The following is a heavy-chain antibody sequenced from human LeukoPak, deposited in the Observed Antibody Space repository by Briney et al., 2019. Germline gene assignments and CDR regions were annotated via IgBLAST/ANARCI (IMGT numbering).Heavy chain of an antibody. CDR1: GGSIINYY. V-gene: IGHV4-59*07. CDR2: IYSSGST. D-gene: IGHD5-12*01. CDR3: ARGVSGYSKVDY. J-gene: IGHJ4*02. Sequence: SDTLSFTCTVSGGSIINYYWSWIRQPPGKGLEWIGYIYSSGSTNYNPSLKSRVTMSVDTSKNQFSLKLSSVTTADTAVYYCARGVSGYSKVDYWGQGTLVTVSS.